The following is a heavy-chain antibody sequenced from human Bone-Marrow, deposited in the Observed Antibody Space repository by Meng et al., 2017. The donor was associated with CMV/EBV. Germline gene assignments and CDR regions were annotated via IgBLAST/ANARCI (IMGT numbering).Heavy chain of an antibody. CDR1: GGSFSGYY. V-gene: IGHV4-34*01. Sequence: SQTLPLTCAVYGGSFSGYYWSWIRQPPGKGLEWIGEINHSGSTNYNPSLKSRVTISVDTSKNQFSLKLSSVTAADTAVYYCARGEWFGVYFDYWRHGTLVTFYS. D-gene: IGHD3-10*01. CDR3: ARGEWFGVYFDY. CDR2: INHSGST. J-gene: IGHJ4*03.